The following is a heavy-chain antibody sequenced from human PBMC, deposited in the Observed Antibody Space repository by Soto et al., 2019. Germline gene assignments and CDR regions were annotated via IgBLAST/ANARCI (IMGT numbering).Heavy chain of an antibody. D-gene: IGHD3-10*01. CDR2: TNHSGGT. J-gene: IGHJ4*02. CDR3: TRGYGMNFDY. Sequence: QVQLQQWGAGLLKPSETLSLTCAVYGGSFRGYYWSWIRQPPEKGLEWTGETNHSGGTNYNPSLTSRVTRSLDSPKNQFALSLSSVTAADTAVYYWTRGYGMNFDYWGQGTLVTVSS. V-gene: IGHV4-34*01. CDR1: GGSFRGYY.